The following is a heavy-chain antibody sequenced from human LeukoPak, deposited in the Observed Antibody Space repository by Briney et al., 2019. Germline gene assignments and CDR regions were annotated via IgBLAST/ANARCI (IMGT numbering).Heavy chain of an antibody. CDR2: ISWNSGSI. CDR3: ASGYSYGLDY. J-gene: IGHJ4*02. V-gene: IGHV3-9*01. CDR1: GFTFSSYA. Sequence: PGGSLRLSCAASGFTFSSYAMHWVRQAPGKGLEWVSGISWNSGSIGYADSVKGRFTISRDNAKNSLYLQMNSLRAEDTALYYCASGYSYGLDYWGQGTLVTVSS. D-gene: IGHD5-18*01.